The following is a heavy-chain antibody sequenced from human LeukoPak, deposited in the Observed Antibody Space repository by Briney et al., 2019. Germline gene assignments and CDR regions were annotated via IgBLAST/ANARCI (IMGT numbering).Heavy chain of an antibody. Sequence: ASVKVSCKASGYTLTSYDINWVRQATGQGLEWMGWMNPNSGNTGYAQKFQGRVTMTRNTSISTAYMELSSLRSEDTAVYYCARGRSSGWYYYYYGMDVWGQGTTVTVSS. V-gene: IGHV1-8*01. D-gene: IGHD6-19*01. CDR2: MNPNSGNT. J-gene: IGHJ6*02. CDR1: GYTLTSYD. CDR3: ARGRSSGWYYYYYGMDV.